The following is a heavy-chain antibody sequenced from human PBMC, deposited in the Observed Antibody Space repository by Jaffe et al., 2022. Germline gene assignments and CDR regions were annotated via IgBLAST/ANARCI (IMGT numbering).Heavy chain of an antibody. J-gene: IGHJ2*01. D-gene: IGHD2-15*01. CDR1: GYTFSSYA. CDR3: ARVRGSWYFDL. CDR2: INAGNGNT. V-gene: IGHV1-3*01. Sequence: QVQLVQSGAEVKKPGASVKVSCKASGYTFSSYAMHWVRQAPGQRLEWMGWINAGNGNTKYSQKFQGRVTISRDTSASTAYMELSSLRSEDTAVYYCARVRGSWYFDLWGRGTLVTVSS.